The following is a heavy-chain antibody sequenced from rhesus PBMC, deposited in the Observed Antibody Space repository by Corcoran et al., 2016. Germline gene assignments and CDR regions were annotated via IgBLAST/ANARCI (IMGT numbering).Heavy chain of an antibody. J-gene: IGHJ3*01. CDR2: ISGSGGST. Sequence: QLQLQESGPGLVKPSETLSLTCAVSGGSISSNYWSWIRQPPGKGLEWMGRISGSGGSTNYNPSLKNRVTISKDASKNQFSLKLSSVTAADTAVYYCARDSSGYSGSWGSYAFDFWGQGLRVTVSS. CDR1: GGSISSNY. CDR3: ARDSSGYSGSWGSYAFDF. V-gene: IGHV4-173*01. D-gene: IGHD6-25*01.